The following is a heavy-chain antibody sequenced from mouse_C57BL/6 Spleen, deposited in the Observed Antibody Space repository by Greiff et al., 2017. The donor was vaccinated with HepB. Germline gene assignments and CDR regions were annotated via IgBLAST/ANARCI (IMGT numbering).Heavy chain of an antibody. CDR2: IDPSDSYT. D-gene: IGHD1-1*01. Sequence: QVQLQQPGAELVKPGASVKLSCKASGYTFTSYWMQWVKQRPGQGLEWIGEIDPSDSYTNYNQKFKGKATLTVDTSSSTAYMQLSSLTSEDSAVYYCARTTVGFDYWGQGTTLTVSS. J-gene: IGHJ2*01. CDR1: GYTFTSYW. V-gene: IGHV1-50*01. CDR3: ARTTVGFDY.